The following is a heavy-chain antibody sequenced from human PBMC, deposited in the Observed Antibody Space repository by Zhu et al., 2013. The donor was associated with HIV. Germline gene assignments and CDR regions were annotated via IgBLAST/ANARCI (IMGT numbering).Heavy chain of an antibody. Sequence: QVQLQESGPGLVKPSETLSLTCTVSGYSISSGYYWGWIRQPPGKGLEWIGYIYYSGSTNYNPSLKSRVTISVDTSKNQFSLKLSSVTAADTAVYYCARDASAYDILTGYYRVWYFDLWGRGTLVTVSS. V-gene: IGHV4-61*01. CDR3: ARDASAYDILTGYYRVWYFDL. D-gene: IGHD3-9*01. J-gene: IGHJ2*01. CDR2: IYYSGST. CDR1: GYSISSGYY.